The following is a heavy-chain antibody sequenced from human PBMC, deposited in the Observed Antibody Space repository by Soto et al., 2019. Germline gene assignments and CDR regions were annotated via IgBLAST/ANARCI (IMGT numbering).Heavy chain of an antibody. CDR2: ISAYNDNT. D-gene: IGHD6-6*01. CDR1: GYTFPSYG. Sequence: QVQLVQSGAEVKKPGASVKVSCKASGYTFPSYGISWVRQAPGQGLEWMGWISAYNDNTNYAQKLQGRVPMTTDTSTRTAYMELRGLRSDDTAVYYCARDFVSHPHDSGGQGTLVTVSS. V-gene: IGHV1-18*01. J-gene: IGHJ4*02. CDR3: ARDFVSHPHDS.